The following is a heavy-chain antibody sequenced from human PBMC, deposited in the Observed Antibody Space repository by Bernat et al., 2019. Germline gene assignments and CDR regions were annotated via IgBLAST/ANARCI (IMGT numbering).Heavy chain of an antibody. Sequence: VQLVESGGGVVQPGRSLRLSCAASGFTFDDYAMHWVRQAPGKGLEWVSVIYSGGSTYYADSVKGRFTISRDNSKNTLYLQMNSLRAEDTAVYYCAITMVRGVITSDYWGQGTLVTVSS. D-gene: IGHD3-10*01. CDR2: IYSGGST. V-gene: IGHV3-66*01. CDR3: AITMVRGVITSDY. J-gene: IGHJ4*02. CDR1: GFTFDDYA.